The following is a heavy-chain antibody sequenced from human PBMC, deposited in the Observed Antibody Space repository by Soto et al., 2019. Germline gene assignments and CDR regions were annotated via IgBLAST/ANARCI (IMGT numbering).Heavy chain of an antibody. D-gene: IGHD6-13*01. CDR3: ARGAAAGYSDCYYMDV. CDR2: VDPDNVHT. Sequence: QVQLVQSGPEVKKPGASVKVSCKASGYGFSNYVVTWVRQAPGQGLEWVGRVDPDNVHTKYAQRFQGSVTMTTDTATNTAYMELRSLRSDDTAVYYCARGAAAGYSDCYYMDVWGKGTTVTVSS. CDR1: GYGFSNYV. J-gene: IGHJ6*03. V-gene: IGHV1-18*01.